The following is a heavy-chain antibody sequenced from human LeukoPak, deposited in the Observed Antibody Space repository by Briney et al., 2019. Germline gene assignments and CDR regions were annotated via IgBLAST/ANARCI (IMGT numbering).Heavy chain of an antibody. CDR3: VKYHNSCYSV. Sequence: GGSLRLSCSACGFTFNTYAMHWVRQAPGKGLEYVSAISTDGGGTYYADSVKGRFTISRDNSKNSLYLQMSRLRAEYTAVYYCVKYHNSCYSVWGQGTLVTASS. V-gene: IGHV3-64D*06. CDR2: ISTDGGGT. CDR1: GFTFNTYA. D-gene: IGHD2-15*01. J-gene: IGHJ4*02.